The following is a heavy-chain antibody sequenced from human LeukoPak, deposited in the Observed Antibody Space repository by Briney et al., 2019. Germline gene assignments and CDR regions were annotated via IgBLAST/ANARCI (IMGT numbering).Heavy chain of an antibody. D-gene: IGHD5-18*01. Sequence: GGSLRLSCAASGFTFSSYSMNWVRQAPGKGLEWVSSISSSSNYIYYADSVKGRFTISRDNAKNSLYLQMNSLRAEDTAVYYCARDPRAHSYGTRLDYWGQGTLVTVSS. CDR3: ARDPRAHSYGTRLDY. J-gene: IGHJ4*02. CDR1: GFTFSSYS. V-gene: IGHV3-21*01. CDR2: ISSSSNYI.